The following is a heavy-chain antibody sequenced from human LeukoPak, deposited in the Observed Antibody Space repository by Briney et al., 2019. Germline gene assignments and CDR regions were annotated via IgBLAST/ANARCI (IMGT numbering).Heavy chain of an antibody. J-gene: IGHJ4*02. V-gene: IGHV4-59*12. Sequence: PSETLSLTCTVSGGSISTYYWSWIRQPPGKGLEWIGYIYYTGSTSYNPSLKSRVTISVDKSKNQFSLKLSSVTAADTAVYYCARVKDTADCGGDCYFDYWGQGTLVTVSS. D-gene: IGHD2-21*02. CDR2: IYYTGST. CDR1: GGSISTYY. CDR3: ARVKDTADCGGDCYFDY.